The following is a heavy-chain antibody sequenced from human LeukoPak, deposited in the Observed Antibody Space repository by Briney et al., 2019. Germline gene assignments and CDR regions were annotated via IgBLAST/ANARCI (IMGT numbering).Heavy chain of an antibody. Sequence: PGGSLRLSCAASGFTFSSYAMHWVRQAPGKGLEYVSAISSNGGSTYYANSVKGRFTISRDNSKNTLYLQMGSLRAEDMAVYYCARDLGFSWFGPWGQGTLVTVSS. CDR3: ARDLGFSWFGP. V-gene: IGHV3-64*01. CDR1: GFTFSSYA. D-gene: IGHD3-16*01. CDR2: ISSNGGST. J-gene: IGHJ5*02.